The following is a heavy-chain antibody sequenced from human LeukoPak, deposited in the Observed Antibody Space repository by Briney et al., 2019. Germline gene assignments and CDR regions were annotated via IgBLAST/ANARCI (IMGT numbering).Heavy chain of an antibody. J-gene: IGHJ4*02. CDR2: IYYGGST. CDR3: ARENSGAYDS. D-gene: IGHD1-26*01. CDR1: GGSISSGGHY. Sequence: SETLSLTCTVSGGSISSGGHYWSRIRQHPGKGLEWIGYIYYGGSTYYNPSLKSRLTISVDTSKNQFSLKMSSVTAADTAVYYCARENSGAYDSWGQGTLVTVSS. V-gene: IGHV4-31*03.